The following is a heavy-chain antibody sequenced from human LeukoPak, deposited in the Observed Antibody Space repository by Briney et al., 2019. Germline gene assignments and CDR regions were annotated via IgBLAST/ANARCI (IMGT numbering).Heavy chain of an antibody. CDR1: GFTFSSYA. J-gene: IGHJ3*02. D-gene: IGHD6-19*01. CDR3: ARSSGWFGDAFDI. Sequence: PGGSLRLSCAASGFTFSSYAMSWVRQTPGKGLEWVSAISGSGGSTYYADSVEGRLAISRDNSKNTLYLQMNSLRAEDTAVYYCARSSGWFGDAFDIWGQGTMVTISS. V-gene: IGHV3-23*01. CDR2: ISGSGGST.